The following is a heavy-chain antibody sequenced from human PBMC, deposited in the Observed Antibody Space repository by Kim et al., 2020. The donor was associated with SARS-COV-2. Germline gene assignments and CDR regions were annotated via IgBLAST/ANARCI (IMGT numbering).Heavy chain of an antibody. CDR3: ARPPPPLWFGAGYYYYYYMDV. CDR1: GFTFSSYW. Sequence: GGSLRLSCAASGFTFSSYWMHWVRQAPGKGLVWVSRINSDGSSTSYADSVKGRFTISRDNAKNTLYLQMNSLRAEDTAVYYCARPPPPLWFGAGYYYYYYMDVWGKGTTVTVSS. D-gene: IGHD3-10*01. J-gene: IGHJ6*03. V-gene: IGHV3-74*01. CDR2: INSDGSST.